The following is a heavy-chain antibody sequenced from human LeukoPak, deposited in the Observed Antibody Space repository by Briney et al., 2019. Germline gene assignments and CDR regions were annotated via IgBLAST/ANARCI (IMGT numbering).Heavy chain of an antibody. CDR3: AGNPSSSWKTGFDY. J-gene: IGHJ4*02. V-gene: IGHV3-21*01. Sequence: GGSLRLSCAASGFTFSSYSMNWVRQAPGKGLEWDSSISSSSSYIYYADSVKGRFTISRDNAKNSLYLQMNSLRAEDTAVYYCAGNPSSSWKTGFDYWGQGTLVTVSS. CDR1: GFTFSSYS. CDR2: ISSSSSYI. D-gene: IGHD6-13*01.